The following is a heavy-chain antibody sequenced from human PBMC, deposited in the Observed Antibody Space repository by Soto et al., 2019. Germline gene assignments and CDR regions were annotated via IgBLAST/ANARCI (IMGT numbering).Heavy chain of an antibody. J-gene: IGHJ5*02. Sequence: SETLSLTCSVSCGSISSNYWSWIRQPPGKGLEWIGYIYYSGSTNYNPSLKSRVTISVDTSKNQFSLKLSSVTAADTAVYYCARLSGGSSNWFDPWGQGTLVTVSS. CDR2: IYYSGST. V-gene: IGHV4-59*01. D-gene: IGHD2-15*01. CDR3: ARLSGGSSNWFDP. CDR1: CGSISSNY.